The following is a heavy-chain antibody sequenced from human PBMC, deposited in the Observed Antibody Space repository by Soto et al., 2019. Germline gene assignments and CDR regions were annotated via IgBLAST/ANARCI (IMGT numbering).Heavy chain of an antibody. CDR3: SVGEDGDYRYPRHDGFEI. D-gene: IGHD4-17*01. Sequence: QVQLVQSGAEVKKPGSSVTVSCKASGGSFGSNSITWVRQAPGQGLEWMGRIIPILDMTNYPQKMQDRVKIPADKSTSTVYLDLSSLRSEDTALYYCSVGEDGDYRYPRHDGFEIWGQGTRVTVSS. CDR1: GGSFGSNS. CDR2: IIPILDMT. V-gene: IGHV1-69*02. J-gene: IGHJ3*02.